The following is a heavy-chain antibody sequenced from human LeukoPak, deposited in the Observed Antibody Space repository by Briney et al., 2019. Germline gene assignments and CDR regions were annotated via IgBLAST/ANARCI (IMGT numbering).Heavy chain of an antibody. CDR1: GYTFTGYY. J-gene: IGHJ6*02. CDR2: INPNSGGT. V-gene: IGHV1-2*02. CDR3: ARALIRYYYGMDV. Sequence: APVKVSCKASGYTFTGYYMHWVRQAPGQGLEWMGWINPNSGGTNYAQKFQGRVTMTRDTSISTAYMELSRLRSDDTAVYYCARALIRYYYGMDVWGQGTTVTVSS. D-gene: IGHD2/OR15-2a*01.